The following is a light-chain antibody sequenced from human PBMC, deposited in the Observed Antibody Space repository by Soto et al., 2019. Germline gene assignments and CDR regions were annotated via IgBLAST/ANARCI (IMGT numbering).Light chain of an antibody. CDR2: EGY. Sequence: QSVLTQPPSVSGSPGQSVTLSCIGTSSDVGSYNRVSWYQQPPGTAPKLIIYEGYTRPSGVPDRFSASKSGNTASLTISGLQAEDEADYYCNSYTISDTYVFGTGTKVTVL. J-gene: IGLJ1*01. V-gene: IGLV2-18*02. CDR3: NSYTISDTYV. CDR1: SSDVGSYNR.